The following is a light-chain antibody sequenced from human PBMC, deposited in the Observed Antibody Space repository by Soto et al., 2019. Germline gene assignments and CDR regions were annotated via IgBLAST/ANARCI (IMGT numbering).Light chain of an antibody. CDR1: QSVVTY. Sequence: EIVLTQSPATLSLSAGERATLSCRASQSVVTYLAWYQHKPGQAPRLLIYDASNRATGIPARFSGSGSGTDFTLSISSLEPEDFAVYYCQQRSTSPLTFGGGTKVEIK. CDR3: QQRSTSPLT. V-gene: IGKV3-11*01. J-gene: IGKJ4*01. CDR2: DAS.